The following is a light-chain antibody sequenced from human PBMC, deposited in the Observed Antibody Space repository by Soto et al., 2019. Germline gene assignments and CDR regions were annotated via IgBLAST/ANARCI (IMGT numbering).Light chain of an antibody. CDR2: EVT. CDR3: SSYTNINTRACV. CDR1: IGDIGSYNR. J-gene: IGLJ1*01. V-gene: IGLV2-14*01. Sequence: QSVLTQPASVSWSPGQSITISCTGTIGDIGSYNRVSWYQQHPGKAPKLIIYEVTDRPSGVSNRFSGSKSGNTASLTISGLQAEDEAEYYCSSYTNINTRACVFGTGTKVTVL.